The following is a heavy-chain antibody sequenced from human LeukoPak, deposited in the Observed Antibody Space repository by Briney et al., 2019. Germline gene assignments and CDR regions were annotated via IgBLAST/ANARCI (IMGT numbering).Heavy chain of an antibody. CDR2: LYNTRNT. V-gene: IGHV4-34*01. J-gene: IGHJ4*02. Sequence: QVQLQQWGAGLLKPSETLSLTCAVYGGSFSGYYWSWIRQPPGKGLEWIGYLYNTRNTYYNPSLKSRVTISVDTSKNQFSLKVGSVTAADMAVYYCARRGSSGRSFDYWGQGTLVTVSS. CDR3: ARRGSSGRSFDY. D-gene: IGHD6-19*01. CDR1: GGSFSGYY.